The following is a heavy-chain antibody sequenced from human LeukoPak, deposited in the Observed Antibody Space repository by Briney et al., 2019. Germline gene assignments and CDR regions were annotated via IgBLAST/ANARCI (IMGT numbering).Heavy chain of an antibody. CDR1: GYTFTSYG. V-gene: IGHV1-18*01. D-gene: IGHD6-13*01. J-gene: IGHJ4*02. CDR3: ARSMEEPIAAAGNPFDY. CDR2: ISAYNGNT. Sequence: GASVKVSCKASGYTFTSYGISWVRQAPGQGLEWMGWISAYNGNTNYAQKLRGRVTMTTDTSTSTAYMELRSLRSDDTAVYYCARSMEEPIAAAGNPFDYWGQGTLVTVSS.